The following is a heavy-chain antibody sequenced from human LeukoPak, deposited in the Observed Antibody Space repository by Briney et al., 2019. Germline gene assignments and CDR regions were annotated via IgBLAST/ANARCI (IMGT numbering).Heavy chain of an antibody. Sequence: SETLSLTCTVSGGSISSSSYYWGWIRQPPGKGLEWIGSIYYSGSTYYNPSLKSRVTISVDTSKNQFSLKLSSVTAADTAVYYCARDLSYDFWSGYYLEPSRWFDPWGQGTLVTVSS. CDR1: GGSISSSSYY. J-gene: IGHJ5*02. CDR2: IYYSGST. V-gene: IGHV4-39*07. CDR3: ARDLSYDFWSGYYLEPSRWFDP. D-gene: IGHD3-3*01.